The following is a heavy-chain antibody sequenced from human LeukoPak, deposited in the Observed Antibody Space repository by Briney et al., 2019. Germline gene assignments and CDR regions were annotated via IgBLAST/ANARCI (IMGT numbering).Heavy chain of an antibody. CDR3: ARSGIAAAGQGHFQH. D-gene: IGHD6-13*01. V-gene: IGHV4-59*01. J-gene: IGHJ1*01. CDR1: GGSISSYY. CDR2: IYYSGST. Sequence: SETPSLTCTVSGGSISSYYWSWIRQPPGKGLEWIGYIYYSGSTNYNPSLKSRVTISVDTSKKQFSLKLSSVTAADTAVYYCARSGIAAAGQGHFQHWGQGTLVTVSS.